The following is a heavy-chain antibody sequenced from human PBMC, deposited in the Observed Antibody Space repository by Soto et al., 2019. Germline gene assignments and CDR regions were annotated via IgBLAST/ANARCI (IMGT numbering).Heavy chain of an antibody. Sequence: PGGSLRLSCAASGFTFSSYAMHWVRQAPGKGLEYVSAISSNGGSTYYANSVKGRFTISRDNSKNTLYLQMGSLRAEDMAVYYCARTYRDPSSHDYDILPPGKMDVWGKGTTVTVSS. D-gene: IGHD3-9*01. CDR1: GFTFSSYA. V-gene: IGHV3-64*01. J-gene: IGHJ6*04. CDR3: ARTYRDPSSHDYDILPPGKMDV. CDR2: ISSNGGST.